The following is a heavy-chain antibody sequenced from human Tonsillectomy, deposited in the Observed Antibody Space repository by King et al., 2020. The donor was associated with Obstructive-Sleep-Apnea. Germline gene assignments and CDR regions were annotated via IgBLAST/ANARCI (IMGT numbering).Heavy chain of an antibody. D-gene: IGHD3-22*01. J-gene: IGHJ4*02. CDR2: ISSSSSYI. CDR3: ARGGGYDPFDY. Sequence: VQLVESGGGLVKPGGSLRLSCAASGFTFRSYKMNWVRQAQGKGLEWVSSISSSSSYIFYSDSMRGRFTISRDNAKNSLYLEMNSLRAEDTAVYYCARGGGYDPFDYWGQGTLVTVSS. V-gene: IGHV3-21*06. CDR1: GFTFRSYK.